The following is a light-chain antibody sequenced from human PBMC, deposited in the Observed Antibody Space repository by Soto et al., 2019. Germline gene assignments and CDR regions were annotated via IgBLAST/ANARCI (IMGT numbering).Light chain of an antibody. CDR3: QQSYITPRN. V-gene: IGKV3D-20*02. CDR1: QSISSSF. J-gene: IGKJ3*01. Sequence: EIVMTQSPATLSVSPGARASLSCGASQSISSSFLAWYQQKPGQAPRLLIYGASSRATGIPDRFSGTGSETDFTLTITSLQTEDFATYYCQQSYITPRNFGPGTKVDIK. CDR2: GAS.